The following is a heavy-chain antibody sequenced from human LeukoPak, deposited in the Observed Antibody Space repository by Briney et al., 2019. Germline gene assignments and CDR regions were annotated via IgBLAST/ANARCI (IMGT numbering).Heavy chain of an antibody. CDR3: AREGYYGSGSYYYDY. D-gene: IGHD3-10*01. Sequence: ASVKVSCKASGYTFTSYGISWVRQAPGQGLEWMGWISAYNGNTNYAQKLQGRVTMTTDTSTSTAYMELRSLGSDDTAVYYCAREGYYGSGSYYYDYWGQGTLVTVSS. CDR1: GYTFTSYG. V-gene: IGHV1-18*04. CDR2: ISAYNGNT. J-gene: IGHJ4*02.